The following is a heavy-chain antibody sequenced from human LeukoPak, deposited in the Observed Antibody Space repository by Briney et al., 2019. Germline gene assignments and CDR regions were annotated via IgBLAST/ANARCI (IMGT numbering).Heavy chain of an antibody. J-gene: IGHJ5*02. Sequence: SETLSLTCTVSGGSVSSGSYYWSWIRQPPGTGLEWIGYIYYSGSTNYNPSLKSRVTISVDTSKNQFSLKLSSVTAADTAVYYCARELGKVLWFGELPQNWFDPWGQGTLVTVSS. V-gene: IGHV4-61*01. CDR1: GGSVSSGSYY. CDR2: IYYSGST. CDR3: ARELGKVLWFGELPQNWFDP. D-gene: IGHD3-10*01.